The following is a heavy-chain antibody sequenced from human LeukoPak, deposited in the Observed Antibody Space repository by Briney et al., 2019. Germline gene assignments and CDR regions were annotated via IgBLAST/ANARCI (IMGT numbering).Heavy chain of an antibody. Sequence: GGCLRLSCAASGFTFSSYEMKWVRQAPRNGLGWVSYISSSGSTIYYADSVKGRFTISRDNAKNSLYLQMKSLRAEDTAVYYCAREVGEYYFDYWGQGTLVTVSS. CDR2: ISSSGSTI. CDR1: GFTFSSYE. J-gene: IGHJ4*02. D-gene: IGHD3-10*01. CDR3: AREVGEYYFDY. V-gene: IGHV3-48*03.